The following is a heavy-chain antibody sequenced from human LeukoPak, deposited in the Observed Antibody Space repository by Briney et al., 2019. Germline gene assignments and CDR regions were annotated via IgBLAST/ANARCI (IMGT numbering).Heavy chain of an antibody. CDR1: GFTFSSYW. Sequence: QSGGSLRLSCVASGFTFSSYWMHWVRQAPGKGLVWVSRVHSDGSSTFYADSVKGRFTISRDNAKNTLYLQMNSLRAEDTAVYYCARTRGVNYPFDYWGQGTLVAVSS. V-gene: IGHV3-74*01. CDR2: VHSDGSST. D-gene: IGHD4/OR15-4a*01. J-gene: IGHJ4*02. CDR3: ARTRGVNYPFDY.